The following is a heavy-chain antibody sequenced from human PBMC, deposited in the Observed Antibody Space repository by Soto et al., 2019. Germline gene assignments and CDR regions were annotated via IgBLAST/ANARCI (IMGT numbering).Heavy chain of an antibody. CDR3: ARGGSGEEPFDY. D-gene: IGHD2-15*01. Sequence: ASVKVSCKASGGTFSSYAISWVRQAPGQGLEWMGGIIPIFGTANYAQKFQGRVTITADESTSTAYMELSSLRSEDTAVYYCARGGSGEEPFDYWGQGTLVTVSS. CDR2: IIPIFGTA. CDR1: GGTFSSYA. V-gene: IGHV1-69*13. J-gene: IGHJ4*02.